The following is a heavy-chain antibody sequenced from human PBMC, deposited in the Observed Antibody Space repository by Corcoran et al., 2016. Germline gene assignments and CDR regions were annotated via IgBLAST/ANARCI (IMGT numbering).Heavy chain of an antibody. J-gene: IGHJ5*02. V-gene: IGHV3-33*01. Sequence: QVQLVESGGGVVQPGRSLRLSCAASGFTFSSYGMHWVRQAPGKGLEWVAVIWYDGSNKYYADSVKGRFTISRDNSKNTLYLQMNSLRAEDTAVYYCARDGVVGYSSSPTQPNWFDPWGQGTLVTVSS. D-gene: IGHD6-6*01. CDR1: GFTFSSYG. CDR3: ARDGVVGYSSSPTQPNWFDP. CDR2: IWYDGSNK.